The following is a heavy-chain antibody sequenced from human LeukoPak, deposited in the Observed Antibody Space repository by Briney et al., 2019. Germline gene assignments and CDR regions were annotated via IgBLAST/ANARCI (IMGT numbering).Heavy chain of an antibody. CDR1: GFTFSSYA. J-gene: IGHJ4*02. D-gene: IGHD3-10*01. Sequence: PGGSLRLSCAASGFTFSSYAMSWVRQAPGKGLEWVASIKQDGSEKYYVDSVKGRFTISRDNAKNSLYVQMNSLRAEDTAVYYCARFYYFGSGSYGYWGQGTLVTVSS. CDR2: IKQDGSEK. CDR3: ARFYYFGSGSYGY. V-gene: IGHV3-7*01.